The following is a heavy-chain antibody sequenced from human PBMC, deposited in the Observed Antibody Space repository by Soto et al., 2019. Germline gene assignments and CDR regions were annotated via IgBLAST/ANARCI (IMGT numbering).Heavy chain of an antibody. J-gene: IGHJ3*02. V-gene: IGHV4-39*01. CDR2: IYYSGST. CDR1: GGSISSSSYY. CDR3: ARQYETPVXXATIRGLTTVNDAFDI. D-gene: IGHD5-12*01. Sequence: SETLSLTCTVSGGSISSSSYYWGWIRQPPGKGLEWIGSIYYSGSTYYNPSLKSRVTISVDTSKNQFSLMLRSVTAADSAVYYCARQYETPVXXATIRGLTTVNDAFDIWGQGXXVTV.